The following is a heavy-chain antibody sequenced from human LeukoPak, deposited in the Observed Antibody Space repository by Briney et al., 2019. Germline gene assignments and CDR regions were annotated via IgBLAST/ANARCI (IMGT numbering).Heavy chain of an antibody. Sequence: PGGSLRLSCAASGFTFSDYYMSWIRQAPGEGLEWVSYISTTGTSIHYAESVKGQFTISRDNAKNSLFLQMNNLRAEDTAVYYCARGTPRYHLLSVSGDYFDYWGQGTLVTVSS. CDR1: GFTFSDYY. CDR2: ISTTGTSI. J-gene: IGHJ4*02. V-gene: IGHV3-11*04. D-gene: IGHD2-2*01. CDR3: ARGTPRYHLLSVSGDYFDY.